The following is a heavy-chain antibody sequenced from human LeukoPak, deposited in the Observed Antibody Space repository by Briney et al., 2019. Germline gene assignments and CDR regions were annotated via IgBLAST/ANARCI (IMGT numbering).Heavy chain of an antibody. D-gene: IGHD2/OR15-2a*01. CDR3: VSFYETY. J-gene: IGHJ4*02. Sequence: GGSLRLSCAASGNYWMRWVRQVPGKGLVWVSHINSDGSWTSYADSAKGRFTISKDNAKNTVYLQMNSLRAEDTAVYYCVSFYETYWGRGTLVTVSS. V-gene: IGHV3-74*01. CDR1: GNYW. CDR2: INSDGSWT.